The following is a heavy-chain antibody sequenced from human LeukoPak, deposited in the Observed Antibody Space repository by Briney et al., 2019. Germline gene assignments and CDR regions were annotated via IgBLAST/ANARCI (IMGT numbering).Heavy chain of an antibody. CDR3: AKVRCSSTSCYSRGPSPGYYFDY. CDR1: GGSISSYY. V-gene: IGHV4-59*01. D-gene: IGHD2-2*01. J-gene: IGHJ4*02. CDR2: IYYSGST. Sequence: SETLSLTCTVSGGSISSYYWSWIRQPPGKGLEWIGYIYYSGSTNYNPSLKSRVTISVDTSKNQFSLKLSSVTAADTAVYYYAKVRCSSTSCYSRGPSPGYYFDYWGQGTLVTVSS.